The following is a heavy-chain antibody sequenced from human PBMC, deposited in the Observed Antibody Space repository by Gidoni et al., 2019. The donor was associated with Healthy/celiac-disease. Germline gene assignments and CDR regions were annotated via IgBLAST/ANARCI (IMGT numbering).Heavy chain of an antibody. CDR2: IWYDGSNK. Sequence: QVQLVESGGGVVQPGGSLSLSCAASGFHLSSYGMHWVRQAPGKGLEWVAVIWYDGSNKYYADSVKGRFTISRDNSKNTLYLQMNSLRAEDTAVYYCARSASGLRYFDGLIDYWGQGTLVTVSS. CDR1: GFHLSSYG. CDR3: ARSASGLRYFDGLIDY. V-gene: IGHV3-33*01. J-gene: IGHJ4*02. D-gene: IGHD3-9*01.